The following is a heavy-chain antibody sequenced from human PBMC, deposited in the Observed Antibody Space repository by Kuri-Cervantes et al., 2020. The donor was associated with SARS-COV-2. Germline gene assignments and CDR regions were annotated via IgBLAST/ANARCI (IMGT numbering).Heavy chain of an antibody. Sequence: SVKVSCKASGGTFSSYAISWVRQAPGQGLEWMGRIIPILGIANYAQKFQGRVTITADKSTSTAYMELSSLRSEDTAVYYCAGDLAARLDYYYGMDVWGQGTTVTVSS. CDR2: IIPILGIA. J-gene: IGHJ6*02. D-gene: IGHD6-6*01. CDR1: GGTFSSYA. V-gene: IGHV1-69*04. CDR3: AGDLAARLDYYYGMDV.